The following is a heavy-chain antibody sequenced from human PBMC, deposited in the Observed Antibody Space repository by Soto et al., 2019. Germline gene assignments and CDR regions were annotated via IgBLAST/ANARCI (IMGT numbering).Heavy chain of an antibody. Sequence: QVQLVQSGAEVKKPGASVKVSCKASGYKLTSYGFSWVRQAPGQGLEWMGWISAYNGDTNYVQEFQGRINMTTDTSTTTAYIEQRSLRPDDTAVYYCARGDDILSDCYRGADYWGQGTLVTVSS. CDR3: ARGDDILSDCYRGADY. J-gene: IGHJ4*02. CDR1: GYKLTSYG. V-gene: IGHV1-18*01. D-gene: IGHD3-9*01. CDR2: ISAYNGDT.